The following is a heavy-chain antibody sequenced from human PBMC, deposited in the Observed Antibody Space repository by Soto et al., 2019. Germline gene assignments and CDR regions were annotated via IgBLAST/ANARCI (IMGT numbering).Heavy chain of an antibody. V-gene: IGHV3-23*01. CDR2: ISGSGGRT. J-gene: IGHJ4*02. CDR3: PKDQAGYNSGWLDY. Sequence: EVQLLESGGGLVQPGGSLRLSCAASGFTFSSYAMNWVRQAPGKGLEWVSVISGSGGRTYHADSVKGRFTISRDNSKNTLSLQMNSLRAEDTAVYYCPKDQAGYNSGWLDYWGQGTLVTVSS. D-gene: IGHD6-19*01. CDR1: GFTFSSYA.